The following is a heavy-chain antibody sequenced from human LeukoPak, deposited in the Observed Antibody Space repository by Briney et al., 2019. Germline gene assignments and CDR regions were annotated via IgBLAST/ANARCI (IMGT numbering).Heavy chain of an antibody. CDR3: ARGPTISETGYFDY. J-gene: IGHJ4*03. CDR1: GVSFSTYY. Sequence: SETLSLTCAVYGVSFSTYYWSWIRQSPGKGLEWIAEINHRGDTNYNPSVKSRLTISVDTSKNQFSLKVRSLTAADTAFYYCARGPTISETGYFDYWGQGTLVTVSS. V-gene: IGHV4-34*01. D-gene: IGHD1-1*01. CDR2: INHRGDT.